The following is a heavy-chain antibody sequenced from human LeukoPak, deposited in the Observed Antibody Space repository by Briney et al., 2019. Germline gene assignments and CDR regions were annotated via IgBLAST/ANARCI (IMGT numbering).Heavy chain of an antibody. Sequence: PGGSLRLXCAASGFTVSSNYMSWVRQAPGKGLVWVSVIYSGGSTYYADSVRGRLTISRDNSKNTLYRQMNSVRAEDAAVYYCARTSIDYYYDCSGYYLDYWGQGTLVTVSS. CDR3: ARTSIDYYYDCSGYYLDY. J-gene: IGHJ4*02. V-gene: IGHV3-53*01. CDR2: IYSGGST. CDR1: GFTVSSNY. D-gene: IGHD3-22*01.